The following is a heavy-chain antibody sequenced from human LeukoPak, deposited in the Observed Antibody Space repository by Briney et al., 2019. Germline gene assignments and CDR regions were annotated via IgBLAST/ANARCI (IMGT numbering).Heavy chain of an antibody. Sequence: AGGSLRLSCAASGFTFSDYYMSWIRQAPGKGLEWVSYISSSGSTIYYADSVKGRFTISRDNSKNTLYLQMNSLRAEDTAVYYCAKDHSSGWYSGGFDYWGQGTLVTVSS. J-gene: IGHJ4*02. D-gene: IGHD6-19*01. CDR3: AKDHSSGWYSGGFDY. V-gene: IGHV3-11*04. CDR2: ISSSGSTI. CDR1: GFTFSDYY.